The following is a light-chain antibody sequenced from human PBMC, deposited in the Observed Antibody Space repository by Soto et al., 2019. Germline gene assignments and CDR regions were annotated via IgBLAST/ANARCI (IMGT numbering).Light chain of an antibody. V-gene: IGLV2-23*01. J-gene: IGLJ1*01. Sequence: QSVLTQPASVSGSPGQSITISCTGTSSDVGSYNLVSWYQQHPGKAPKVIICEGSKQPSGVSNRFSGSKSGNTASLTISGLQAEDEADYYCCSYAGSTTLYVFGTGTKVTVL. CDR1: SSDVGSYNL. CDR2: EGS. CDR3: CSYAGSTTLYV.